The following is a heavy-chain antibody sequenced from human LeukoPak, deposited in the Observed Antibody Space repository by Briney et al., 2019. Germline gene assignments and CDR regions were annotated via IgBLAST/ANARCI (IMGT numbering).Heavy chain of an antibody. V-gene: IGHV1-2*02. Sequence: EASVKVSCKASGYTFTGYYMHWVRQAPGQGLEWMGWINPNSGGTNYAQKFQGRVTMTRDTSTSTVYMELSSLRSEDTAVYYCARGSPNTAMVTYEFDYWGQGTLVTVSS. J-gene: IGHJ4*02. CDR3: ARGSPNTAMVTYEFDY. CDR2: INPNSGGT. CDR1: GYTFTGYY. D-gene: IGHD5-18*01.